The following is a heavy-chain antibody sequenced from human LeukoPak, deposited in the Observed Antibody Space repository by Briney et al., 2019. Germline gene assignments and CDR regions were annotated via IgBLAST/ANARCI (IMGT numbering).Heavy chain of an antibody. CDR2: MNSNSGHT. Sequence: GASVKVSCKASGYTFTDYYIHWIRQAPGQGLEWMGWMNSNSGHTGYAQKFQGRVTMTRNTSISTAYMELSSLRSEDTAVYYCARETGSAWAGDVWGKGTTVTISS. CDR3: ARETGSAWAGDV. V-gene: IGHV1-8*02. CDR1: GYTFTDYY. D-gene: IGHD6-19*01. J-gene: IGHJ6*04.